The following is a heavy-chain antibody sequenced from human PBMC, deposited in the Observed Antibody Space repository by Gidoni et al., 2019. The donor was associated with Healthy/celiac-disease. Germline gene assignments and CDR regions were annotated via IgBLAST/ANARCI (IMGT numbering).Heavy chain of an antibody. J-gene: IGHJ4*02. CDR2: ISSSSSYI. Sequence: EVQLVESGGGLVKPGGSLRLSCSASGFTFSSYSMNWVRQAPGKGLEWVSSISSSSSYIYYADSVKGRFTISRDNAKNSLYLQMNSLRAEDTAVYYCASWRAVAGTDYWGQGTLVTVSS. V-gene: IGHV3-21*01. CDR3: ASWRAVAGTDY. D-gene: IGHD6-19*01. CDR1: GFTFSSYS.